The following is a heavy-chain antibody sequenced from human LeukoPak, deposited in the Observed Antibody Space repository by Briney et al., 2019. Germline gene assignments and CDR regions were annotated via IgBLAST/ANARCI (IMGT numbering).Heavy chain of an antibody. CDR2: ISGSGGST. V-gene: IGHV3-23*01. Sequence: GGSLRLSCAASGFTFSSYAMSWVRQAPGKGLEWVSAISGSGGSTYSADSVKGRFTISRDNSKNTLYLRMNSLRAEDTAVYYCAKGDTGMIRRYYFDYWGQGTLVTVSS. CDR1: GFTFSSYA. CDR3: AKGDTGMIRRYYFDY. J-gene: IGHJ4*02. D-gene: IGHD5-18*01.